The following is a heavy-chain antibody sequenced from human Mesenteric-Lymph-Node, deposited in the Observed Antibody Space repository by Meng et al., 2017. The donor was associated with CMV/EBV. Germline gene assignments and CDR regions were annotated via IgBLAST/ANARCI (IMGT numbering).Heavy chain of an antibody. CDR2: IIPIFGTA. J-gene: IGHJ4*02. CDR3: ASYSGSGSYSDY. Sequence: CKASGYTFTGYYMHWVRQAPGQGLEWMGGIIPIFGTANYAQKFQGRVTITADKSTSTAYMELSSLRSEDTAVYYCASYSGSGSYSDYWGQGTLVTVSS. CDR1: GYTFTGYY. V-gene: IGHV1-69*06. D-gene: IGHD3-10*01.